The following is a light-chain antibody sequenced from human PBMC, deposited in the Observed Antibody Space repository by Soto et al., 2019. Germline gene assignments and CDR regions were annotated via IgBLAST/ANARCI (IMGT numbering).Light chain of an antibody. J-gene: IGKJ2*01. Sequence: EIVLTQSPGTLSLSPGERATLACRASQSVNSRFLAWYQQKPGQAPRLLMYGASTRATGIPDRFSGSGSGADVPLTISRLEPEDFAVYYCQQYGSSPPMYTFGQGTKREIK. CDR3: QQYGSSPPMYT. CDR2: GAS. CDR1: QSVNSRF. V-gene: IGKV3-20*01.